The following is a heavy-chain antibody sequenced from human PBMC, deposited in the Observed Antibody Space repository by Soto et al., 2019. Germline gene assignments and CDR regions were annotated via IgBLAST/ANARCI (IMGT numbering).Heavy chain of an antibody. CDR2: IYYSGST. D-gene: IGHD6-13*01. J-gene: IGHJ5*02. CDR1: GGSISSYY. CDR3: ARVPIAAAGTPNWFDP. Sequence: SETLSLTCTVSGGSISSYYWSWIRQPPGKGLEWIGYIYYSGSTNYNPSLKSRVTISVDTSKNQFSLKLSSVTAADTAVYYCARVPIAAAGTPNWFDPWGQGTLVTVSS. V-gene: IGHV4-59*01.